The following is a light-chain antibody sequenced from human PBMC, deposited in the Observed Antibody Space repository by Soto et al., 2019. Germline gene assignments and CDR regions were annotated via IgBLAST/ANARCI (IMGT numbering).Light chain of an antibody. Sequence: AERRIGTESSSRWSTIPCKKNSSDVGGYNYVSWYQQHPGKAPKVMIYDVSKRPSGVPDRFTGSKSGNTASLTISGLQAEDEADYYCCSYAGSPYVFGTGTTVTVL. J-gene: IGLJ1*01. CDR2: DVS. CDR3: CSYAGSPYV. V-gene: IGLV2-11*01. CDR1: SSDVGGYNY.